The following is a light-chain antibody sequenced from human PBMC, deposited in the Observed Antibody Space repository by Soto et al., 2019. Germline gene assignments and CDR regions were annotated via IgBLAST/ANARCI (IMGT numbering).Light chain of an antibody. J-gene: IGLJ2*01. CDR1: TSDVGGYNY. Sequence: QSVLTQPGSVSGSRGQSITISCTGTTSDVGGYNYVSWYQQHPGKAPKLMIFDVSDRPSGVSERFSGSKSGNTASLTISGLQAEDKADYYCSSYTSSTTLLVFGGGTKVTVL. V-gene: IGLV2-14*01. CDR3: SSYTSSTTLLV. CDR2: DVS.